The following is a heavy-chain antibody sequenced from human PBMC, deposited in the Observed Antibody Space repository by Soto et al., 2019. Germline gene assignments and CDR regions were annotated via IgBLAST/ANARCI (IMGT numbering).Heavy chain of an antibody. D-gene: IGHD3-22*01. J-gene: IGHJ3*02. CDR2: ISSSGSTI. Sequence: NPGGSLRLSCAASGFTFSDYYMSWIRQAPGKGLEWVSYISSSGSTIYYADSVKGRFTIYRDNAKNSLYLQMNSLRAEDTAVYYCARGRTYYYDSSGPGPFDIWGQGTMVTVSS. CDR1: GFTFSDYY. V-gene: IGHV3-11*01. CDR3: ARGRTYYYDSSGPGPFDI.